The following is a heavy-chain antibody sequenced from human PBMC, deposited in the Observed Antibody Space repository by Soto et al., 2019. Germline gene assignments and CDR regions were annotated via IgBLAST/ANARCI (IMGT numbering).Heavy chain of an antibody. CDR3: ARGDCTNGVCYTDYFDY. V-gene: IGHV1-46*01. CDR1: GYAFTSYY. J-gene: IGHJ4*01. D-gene: IGHD2-8*01. Sequence: ASVKVSCKASGYAFTSYYLHWVRQAPGQGLEWMGIINPNTGSTRYAQKFQGRVTMTRDTSTRTVYMELSSLRSEDTAVYYCARGDCTNGVCYTDYFDYWGQ. CDR2: INPNTGST.